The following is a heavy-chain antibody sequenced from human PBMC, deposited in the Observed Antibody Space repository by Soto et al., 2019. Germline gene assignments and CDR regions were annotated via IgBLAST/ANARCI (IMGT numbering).Heavy chain of an antibody. Sequence: SETLSLTCTVSGGSVSSSSYYWGWIRQPPGKGLEWIGSIYYSGSTYYNPSLKSRVTISVDTSKNQFSLKLSSVTAADTAVYYCARRSDGWSYFDYWGQGTLVTVSS. J-gene: IGHJ4*02. CDR3: ARRSDGWSYFDY. V-gene: IGHV4-39*01. CDR2: IYYSGST. CDR1: GGSVSSSSYY. D-gene: IGHD2-15*01.